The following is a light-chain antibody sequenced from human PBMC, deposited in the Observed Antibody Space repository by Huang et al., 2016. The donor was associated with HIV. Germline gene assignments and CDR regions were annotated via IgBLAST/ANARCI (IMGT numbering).Light chain of an antibody. CDR1: QNISSW. J-gene: IGKJ1*01. CDR2: KIS. V-gene: IGKV1-5*03. CDR3: QYGET. Sequence: DIQMTQSPSTLSAFVGDRLTTTCRASQNISSWLAWYQQKPGKAPKLLIYKISSLERGVPARFSGSGSGTEFTLTISGLQPDDIGTYYCQYGETFGQGSKVEVK.